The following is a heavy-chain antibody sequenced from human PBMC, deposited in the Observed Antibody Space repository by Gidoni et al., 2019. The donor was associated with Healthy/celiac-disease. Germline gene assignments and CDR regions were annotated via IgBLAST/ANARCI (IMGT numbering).Heavy chain of an antibody. Sequence: QVQLQESGPGLVKPSETLSLTCTVSGVSVSRGSYYWSWIRQPQGKGLEWIGYIYYSGSTHYNPSLKSRVTISVDTSKNQFSLKLSSVTAADTAVYYCARDTGYDILTGYYAFDIWGQGTMVTVSS. D-gene: IGHD3-9*01. CDR3: ARDTGYDILTGYYAFDI. J-gene: IGHJ3*02. CDR1: GVSVSRGSYY. V-gene: IGHV4-61*01. CDR2: IYYSGST.